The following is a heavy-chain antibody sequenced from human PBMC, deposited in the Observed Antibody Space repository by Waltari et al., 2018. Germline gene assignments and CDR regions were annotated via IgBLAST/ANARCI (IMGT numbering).Heavy chain of an antibody. D-gene: IGHD2-15*01. CDR3: ARESPGWYGMDV. Sequence: QVQLQESGPGLVKPSETLSLTCTVSGGSISSHYWSWIRQPPGKGLEWIGYIYYSGSTNYNPSLKSRVTISVDTYKNQFSLKLSSVTAADTAVYYCARESPGWYGMDVWGQGTTVTVSS. CDR2: IYYSGST. CDR1: GGSISSHY. J-gene: IGHJ6*02. V-gene: IGHV4-59*11.